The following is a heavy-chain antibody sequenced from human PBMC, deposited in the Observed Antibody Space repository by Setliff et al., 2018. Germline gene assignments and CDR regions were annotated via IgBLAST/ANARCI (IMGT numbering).Heavy chain of an antibody. D-gene: IGHD2-21*02. V-gene: IGHV4-38-2*02. CDR2: IGHTGSI. CDR3: ARDLGHGGDSDY. J-gene: IGHJ4*02. Sequence: SETLSLTCTVSGYSISSGYIWGWIRQPPGKGLEWVGNIGHTGSINYNPSLKSRLTISRDTYKNQVSLKLNSVTAADTAVYYCARDLGHGGDSDYWGQGILVTVSS. CDR1: GYSISSGYI.